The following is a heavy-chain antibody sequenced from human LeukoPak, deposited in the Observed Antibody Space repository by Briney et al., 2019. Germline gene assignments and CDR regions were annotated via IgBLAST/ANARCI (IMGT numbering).Heavy chain of an antibody. CDR3: AKDSLVLRFLEWFQHFDY. CDR2: IYSGGTT. J-gene: IGHJ4*02. CDR1: EFTVSSNY. V-gene: IGHV3-66*02. D-gene: IGHD3-3*01. Sequence: GGSLRLSCTASEFTVSSNYMSWFRQAPGKGLEWVSVIYSGGTTYYADSVKGRFTISRDNSKNTLYLQMNSLRAEDTAVYYCAKDSLVLRFLEWFQHFDYWGQGTLVTVSS.